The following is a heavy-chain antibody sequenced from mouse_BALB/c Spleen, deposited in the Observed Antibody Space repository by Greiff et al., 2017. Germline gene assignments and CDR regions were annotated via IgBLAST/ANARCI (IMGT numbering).Heavy chain of an antibody. V-gene: IGHV1-9*01. CDR1: GYTFSSYW. J-gene: IGHJ3*01. D-gene: IGHD2-14*01. Sequence: QVQLQQSGAELMKPGASVKISCKATGYTFSSYWIEWVKQRPGHGLEWIGEILPGSGSTNYNEKFKGKATFTADTSSNTAYMQLSSLTSEDSAVYYCARSHPDRYDRAYWGQGTLVTVSA. CDR2: ILPGSGST. CDR3: ARSHPDRYDRAY.